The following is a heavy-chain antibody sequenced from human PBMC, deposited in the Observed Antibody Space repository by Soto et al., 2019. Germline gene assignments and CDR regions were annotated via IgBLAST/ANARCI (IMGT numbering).Heavy chain of an antibody. D-gene: IGHD3-16*01. CDR2: IYYSGST. CDR3: ASYGSWGRSEVQH. V-gene: IGHV4-39*01. J-gene: IGHJ1*01. CDR1: GGSISSSSYY. Sequence: QLQLQESGPGLVKPSETLSLTCTVSGGSISSSSYYWGWIRQPPGKGLEWIGSIYYSGSTYYNPSLKSRVTISVDTSKNQFSLKLSSVTAADTAVYYCASYGSWGRSEVQHWGEGTLVTVSS.